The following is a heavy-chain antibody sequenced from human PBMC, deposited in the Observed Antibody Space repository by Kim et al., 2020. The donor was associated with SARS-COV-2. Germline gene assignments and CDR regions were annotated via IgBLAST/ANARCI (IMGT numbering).Heavy chain of an antibody. V-gene: IGHV4-4*07. Sequence: TTHNPSLKSRVTVSIGTSKNQCSLNLSSVTAADTAVYYCARDRRAYGMDVWGQGTTVTVSS. D-gene: IGHD6-6*01. CDR3: ARDRRAYGMDV. J-gene: IGHJ6*02. CDR2: T.